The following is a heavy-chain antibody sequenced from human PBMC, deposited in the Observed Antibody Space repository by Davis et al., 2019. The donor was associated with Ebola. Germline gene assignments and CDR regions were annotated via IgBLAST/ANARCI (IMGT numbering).Heavy chain of an antibody. Sequence: GESLKISCAASGFTFSLTDMNWFRQAPGRGPEWVANINGAAWSTSYADSVKGRFTISRDNSKNMLYLQMDSLRIEDTAQYFCARVSYDFWSGFSWGQGTLVTVSS. CDR3: ARVSYDFWSGFS. CDR2: INGAAWST. V-gene: IGHV3-23*01. D-gene: IGHD3-3*01. J-gene: IGHJ4*02. CDR1: GFTFSLTD.